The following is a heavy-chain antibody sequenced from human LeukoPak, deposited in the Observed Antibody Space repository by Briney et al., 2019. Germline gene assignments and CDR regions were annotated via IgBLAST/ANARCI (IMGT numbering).Heavy chain of an antibody. CDR1: GFTSSSYG. Sequence: GRSLRLSCAASGFTSSSYGIHWVRQAPGKGLEWVAVISNDGSNKYYADSVKGRFTISRDNSKNTLYLQMNSLRAEDTAVYYCAKETGRWELEWGQGTLVTVSS. J-gene: IGHJ4*02. CDR2: ISNDGSNK. CDR3: AKETGRWELE. V-gene: IGHV3-30*18. D-gene: IGHD1-26*01.